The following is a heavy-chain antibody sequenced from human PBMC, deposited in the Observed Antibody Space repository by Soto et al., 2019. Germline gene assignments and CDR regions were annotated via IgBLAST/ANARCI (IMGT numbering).Heavy chain of an antibody. CDR2: ISYDGSNK. Sequence: QVQLVESGGGVVQPGRSLRLSCAASGFTFSSYAMHWVRQAPGKGLEWVAVISYDGSNKYYADSVKGRFTISRDNSKNTLYLQKNSLRAEDTAVYYCAREVGDGYNYGMDVWGQGTTVTVSS. V-gene: IGHV3-30-3*01. CDR3: AREVGDGYNYGMDV. D-gene: IGHD2-21*01. J-gene: IGHJ6*02. CDR1: GFTFSSYA.